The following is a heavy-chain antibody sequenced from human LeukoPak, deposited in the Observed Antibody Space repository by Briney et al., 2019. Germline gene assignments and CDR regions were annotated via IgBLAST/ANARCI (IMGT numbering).Heavy chain of an antibody. J-gene: IGHJ4*02. CDR3: ARLKKGFTFDY. CDR2: IYTSGST. CDR1: GGSLSSGSYY. Sequence: SETLSLTCTVSGGSLSSGSYYWSWIRQPAGKGLEWIGRIYTSGSTNYNPSLKSRVTISVDPSKNQFSLKLSSVTAADTAVYYCARLKKGFTFDYWGQGTLVTVSS. V-gene: IGHV4-61*02.